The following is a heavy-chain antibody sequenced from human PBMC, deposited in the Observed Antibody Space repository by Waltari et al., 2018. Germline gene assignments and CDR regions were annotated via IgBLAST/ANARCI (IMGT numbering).Heavy chain of an antibody. V-gene: IGHV3-23*04. D-gene: IGHD3-22*01. CDR3: VREGFYDSSAYDF. J-gene: IGHJ4*02. Sequence: EVQLVESGGGLKQPGGSLRLSCVASGFRFIYYAMSWVCQAPRKGLGWVSGIGKSSSRKYYADSVKGRFTISRDNSNNTLYLQLNSLRAEDTAIYYCVREGFYDSSAYDFWGQGTLVTVSS. CDR1: GFRFIYYA. CDR2: IGKSSSRK.